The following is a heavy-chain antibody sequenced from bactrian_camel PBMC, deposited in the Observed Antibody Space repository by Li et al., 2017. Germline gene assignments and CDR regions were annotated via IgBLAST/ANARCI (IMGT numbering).Heavy chain of an antibody. V-gene: IGHV3S54*01. CDR2: IYTGGTNT. D-gene: IGHD4*01. J-gene: IGHJ4*01. Sequence: HVQLVESGGGSVQAGGSLRLSCVGTTATTSMNCMAWFRQAPGKEREAVAAIYTGGTNTYYADSEEGRFIISQDNSKNTVYLQMNSLQPEDTAVYYCAAARFARYYSDYAANPERYNFWGQGTQVTVS. CDR1: TATTSMNC. CDR3: AAARFARYYSDYAANPERYNF.